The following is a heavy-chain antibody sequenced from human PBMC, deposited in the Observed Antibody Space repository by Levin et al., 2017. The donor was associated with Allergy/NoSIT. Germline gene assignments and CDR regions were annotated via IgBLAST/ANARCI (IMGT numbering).Heavy chain of an antibody. D-gene: IGHD6-13*01. CDR3: VRFVGTSWCPPFDY. CDR2: ISPDGSQE. CDR1: GFTFSQYW. Sequence: PGESLKISCAASGFTFSQYWMSWVRQAPGKGLEWVANISPDGSQEFYVDSVKGRFTISRDNAENSLYLQTNSLRAEDTAVFYCVRFVGTSWCPPFDYWGQGSLVTVAS. J-gene: IGHJ4*02. V-gene: IGHV3-7*01.